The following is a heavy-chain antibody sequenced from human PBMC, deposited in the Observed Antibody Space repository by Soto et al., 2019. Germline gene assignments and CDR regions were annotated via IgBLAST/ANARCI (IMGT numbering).Heavy chain of an antibody. V-gene: IGHV4-59*01. CDR1: GGSISTYY. J-gene: IGHJ2*01. D-gene: IGHD6-19*01. Sequence: SETLSLTCTVSGGSISTYYWTWIRQPPGKGLEWIAYISDTGSTSYNPSLWSRLTISVDTSNNHFSLKLSSVTPADTAVYYCARAGHSSGWY. CDR3: ARAGHSSGWY. CDR2: ISDTGST.